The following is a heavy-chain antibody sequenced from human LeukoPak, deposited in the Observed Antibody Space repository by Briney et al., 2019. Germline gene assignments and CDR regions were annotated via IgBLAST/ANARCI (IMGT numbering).Heavy chain of an antibody. V-gene: IGHV4-30-4*01. CDR2: IYFIGST. CDR1: GGSISSGDYY. J-gene: IGHJ4*02. Sequence: PSETLSLTCTVSGGSISSGDYYWSWIRQPPGKGLEWIGYIYFIGSTYYNPSLKSRVTISLDTSKNQFSLNLYSVTAADTAVYYCARGGYSGYDIWGQGTLVTVSS. D-gene: IGHD5-12*01. CDR3: ARGGYSGYDI.